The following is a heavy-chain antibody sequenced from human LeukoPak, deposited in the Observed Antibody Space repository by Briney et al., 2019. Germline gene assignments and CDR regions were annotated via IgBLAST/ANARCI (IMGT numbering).Heavy chain of an antibody. CDR3: AREQFSHTSNYFDN. D-gene: IGHD5-24*01. Sequence: GSLRLSCAAPGFSFDDYAMHWVRQAPGKGLEWVSLISADGGSTFYADSVKGRFTISRDNNNNSLSLQMNSLTTEDTAFYYCAREQFSHTSNYFDNWGQGLLVTVSS. CDR2: ISADGGST. V-gene: IGHV3-43*02. CDR1: GFSFDDYA. J-gene: IGHJ4*02.